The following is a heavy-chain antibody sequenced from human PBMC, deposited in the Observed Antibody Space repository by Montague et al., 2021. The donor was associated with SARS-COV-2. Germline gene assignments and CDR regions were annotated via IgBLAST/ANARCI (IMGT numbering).Heavy chain of an antibody. D-gene: IGHD6-19*01. Sequence: SETLSLTCAVSGGSVSSSNWWSWVRQPPGKGLEWIGEIYHSGSTNYNPSLKSRVTISVDKSKNQFSLKLSSVTAADTAVYYCARVNSSGWYGYYCYGMDVWGQGTTVTVSS. CDR2: IYHSGST. CDR1: GGSVSSSNW. J-gene: IGHJ6*02. CDR3: ARVNSSGWYGYYCYGMDV. V-gene: IGHV4-4*02.